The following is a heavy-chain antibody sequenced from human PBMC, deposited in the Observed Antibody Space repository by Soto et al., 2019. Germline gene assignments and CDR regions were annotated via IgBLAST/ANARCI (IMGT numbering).Heavy chain of an antibody. J-gene: IGHJ6*02. CDR2: ISSSSSYI. V-gene: IGHV3-21*01. D-gene: IGHD6-13*01. CDR1: GFTFSSYS. Sequence: EVQLVESGGGLVKPGGSLRLSCAASGFTFSSYSMNWVRQAPGKGLEWVSSISSSSSYIYYADSVKGRFTISRDNAKNSLYLQMNSLRAEDTAVYYCARDLFTAAAGYYYYGMDVWGQGTTVTVSS. CDR3: ARDLFTAAAGYYYYGMDV.